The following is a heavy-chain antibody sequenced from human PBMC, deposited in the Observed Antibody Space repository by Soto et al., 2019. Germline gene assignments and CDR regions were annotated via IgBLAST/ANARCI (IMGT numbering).Heavy chain of an antibody. V-gene: IGHV3-23*01. J-gene: IGHJ3*01. D-gene: IGHD1-1*01. CDR3: AKNQDWNRPDPGAFDV. CDR1: GFTFGDYG. Sequence: EVQLSQSGGGLVQRGGSLRLSCEGSGFTFGDYGISWVRQAPRKGLEWVSGISGSGNQIDYSDSVEGRFTVSRDNSKNTVFLQMNGLSAGDTAVYFCAKNQDWNRPDPGAFDVWGQGTMVTVSS. CDR2: ISGSGNQI.